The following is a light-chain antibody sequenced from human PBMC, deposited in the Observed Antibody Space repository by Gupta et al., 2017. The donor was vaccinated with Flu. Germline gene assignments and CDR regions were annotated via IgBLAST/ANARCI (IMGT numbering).Light chain of an antibody. Sequence: DIVMTQSPLSLPVTPGEPASISCRSSQSRLHNNGYNYLHWYLHKPGQSPQLLLYLGSNRASGVLGRFSGSSSGADFTLMIIRREAADVVVYYCRQSLQTPRTFGRGTMLQIK. J-gene: IGKJ2*02. V-gene: IGKV2-28*01. CDR1: QSRLHNNGYNY. CDR3: RQSLQTPRT. CDR2: LGS.